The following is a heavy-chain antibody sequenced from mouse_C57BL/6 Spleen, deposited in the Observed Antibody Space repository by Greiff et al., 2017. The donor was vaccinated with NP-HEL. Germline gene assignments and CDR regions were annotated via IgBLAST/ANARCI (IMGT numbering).Heavy chain of an antibody. Sequence: VQLQESGPGLVQPSQSLSITCTVSGFSTSYGVHWVRQSPGKGLECLGVIWSGGSTDYNAAFISRLSISKDNSKSQVFFKMNSLQADDTAIYYCARNGYSNSFAYWGQGTLVTVSA. V-gene: IGHV2-2*01. CDR2: IWSGGST. CDR1: GFSTSYG. J-gene: IGHJ3*01. D-gene: IGHD2-5*01. CDR3: ARNGYSNSFAY.